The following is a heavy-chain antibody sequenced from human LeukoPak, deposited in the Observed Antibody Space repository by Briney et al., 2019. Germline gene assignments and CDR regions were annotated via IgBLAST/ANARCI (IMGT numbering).Heavy chain of an antibody. J-gene: IGHJ1*01. CDR2: SSSIGGRT. CDR3: AKDDAWGRFYH. V-gene: IGHV3-23*01. Sequence: GGSLRLSCAASGFTISAYGMNWVRQAPGKGLEWVSGSSSIGGRTYYADSVKGRFTVTRDNSRNTLHLQMNSLRVEDTGVYYCAKDDAWGRFYHWGQGTLVTVSS. D-gene: IGHD3-16*01. CDR1: GFTISAYG.